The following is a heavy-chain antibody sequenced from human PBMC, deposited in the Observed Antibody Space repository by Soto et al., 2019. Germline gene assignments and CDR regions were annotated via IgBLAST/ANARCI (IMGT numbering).Heavy chain of an antibody. CDR2: ISASNGNT. D-gene: IGHD5-12*01. CDR3: ARDTPGGGYDDAFDI. CDR1: GYTFTSYG. J-gene: IGHJ3*02. Sequence: QVQLVQSGAEVKKPGASVKVSCKASGYTFTSYGISWVRQAPGQGLEWMGWISASNGNTNYAQKLQGRVTMTTDTSTSTAYMELRSLRSEDTAVYYCARDTPGGGYDDAFDIWGQGTMVTVSS. V-gene: IGHV1-18*01.